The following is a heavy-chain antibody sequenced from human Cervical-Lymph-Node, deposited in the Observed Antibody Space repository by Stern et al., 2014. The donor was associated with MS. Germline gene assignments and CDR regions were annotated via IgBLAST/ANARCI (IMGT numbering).Heavy chain of an antibody. CDR1: GYSFTSFW. J-gene: IGHJ4*02. CDR2: IYPGDSDT. D-gene: IGHD6-19*01. Sequence: EVHLVESGAEVKKPGESLKISCKGSGYSFTSFWIGWVRQMPGKGLEWMGIIYPGDSDTRYSPSFQGQVTISADKSVSTAYLQWSSLKASDTAMYYCARHCAKREQCAFDYWGQGTLVTVSS. CDR3: ARHCAKREQCAFDY. V-gene: IGHV5-51*01.